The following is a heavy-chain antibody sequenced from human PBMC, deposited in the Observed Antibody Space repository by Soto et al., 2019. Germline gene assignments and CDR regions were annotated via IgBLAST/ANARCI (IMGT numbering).Heavy chain of an antibody. D-gene: IGHD3-9*01. V-gene: IGHV1-8*01. J-gene: IGHJ5*02. CDR3: ARLYYDILTGYYRVFDP. Sequence: ASVKVSCKASGYTFTSYDINWVRQATGQGLEWMGWMNPNSGNTGYAQKFQGRVTMTRNTSISTAYMELSSLRSEDTAVYYCARLYYDILTGYYRVFDPWGQGTLVTVSS. CDR1: GYTFTSYD. CDR2: MNPNSGNT.